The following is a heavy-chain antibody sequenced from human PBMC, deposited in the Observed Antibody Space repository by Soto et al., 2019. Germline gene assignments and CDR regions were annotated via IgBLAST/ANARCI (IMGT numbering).Heavy chain of an antibody. CDR2: IYYSGST. J-gene: IGHJ4*02. CDR1: GGSISSGDYY. CDR3: ARQDNYYGSGSYYTRPFDY. D-gene: IGHD3-10*01. V-gene: IGHV4-30-4*01. Sequence: SETLSLTCTVSGGSISSGDYYWSWIRQPPGKGLEWIGYIYYSGSTYYNPSLKSRVTISVDTSKNQFSLKLSSVTAADTAVYYCARQDNYYGSGSYYTRPFDYWGQGTLVTVS.